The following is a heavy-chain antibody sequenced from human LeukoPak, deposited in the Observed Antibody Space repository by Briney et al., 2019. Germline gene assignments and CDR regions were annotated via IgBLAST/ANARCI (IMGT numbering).Heavy chain of an antibody. Sequence: GGSLRLSCAASGFTFSSYWMSWVRQAPGKGLEWVANIKQDGSEKYYVDSVKGRFTISRDNAKNSLYLQMNGLRAEDTAVYYCARGYGSGSYYWYYYYYSMDVWGKGTTVTVSS. CDR3: ARGYGSGSYYWYYYYYSMDV. CDR1: GFTFSSYW. V-gene: IGHV3-7*04. J-gene: IGHJ6*03. CDR2: IKQDGSEK. D-gene: IGHD3-10*01.